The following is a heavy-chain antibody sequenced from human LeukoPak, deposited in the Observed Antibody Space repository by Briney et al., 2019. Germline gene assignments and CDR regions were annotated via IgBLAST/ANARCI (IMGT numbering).Heavy chain of an antibody. CDR1: GFTFSSYS. V-gene: IGHV3-21*01. CDR3: ARRIDYYDSSGYYEGAFDI. Sequence: PGGSLRLSCAASGFTFSSYSMNWVRQAPGKGLEWVSSISSNSSYIYYADSVKGRFTISRDNAKNSLYLQMNSLRAEDTAVYYCARRIDYYDSSGYYEGAFDIWGQGTMVTVSS. J-gene: IGHJ3*02. CDR2: ISSNSSYI. D-gene: IGHD3-22*01.